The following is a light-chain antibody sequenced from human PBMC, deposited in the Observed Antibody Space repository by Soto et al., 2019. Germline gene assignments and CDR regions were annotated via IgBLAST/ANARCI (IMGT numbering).Light chain of an antibody. CDR2: SFY. Sequence: QSVLTQPPSASGTPGQRVTISCSGSSSNIGINTVNWYQQLPGTAPKLLIYSFYQRPSGVPDRFSASKSGNTASLTISGLQIEDEADYYCCSYAGSSTSVLFGGGTKLTVL. V-gene: IGLV1-44*01. J-gene: IGLJ2*01. CDR1: SSNIGINT. CDR3: CSYAGSSTSVL.